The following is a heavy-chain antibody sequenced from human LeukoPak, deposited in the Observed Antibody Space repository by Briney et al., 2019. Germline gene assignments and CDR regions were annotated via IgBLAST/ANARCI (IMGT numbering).Heavy chain of an antibody. J-gene: IGHJ4*02. D-gene: IGHD3-10*01. V-gene: IGHV3-23*01. Sequence: PGGSLRLSCAASGFTFSSYGMSWVRQAPAKGLELVSAISGSGGSTYYADSVKGRFTISRDNSKNTLYLQMNSLRAEDTAVYYCAKAPTYYYGSGSYSVLDYWGQGTLVTVSS. CDR2: ISGSGGST. CDR1: GFTFSSYG. CDR3: AKAPTYYYGSGSYSVLDY.